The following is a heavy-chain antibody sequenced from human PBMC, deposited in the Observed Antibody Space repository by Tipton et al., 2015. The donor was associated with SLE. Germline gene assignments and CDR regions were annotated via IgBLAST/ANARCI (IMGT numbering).Heavy chain of an antibody. CDR1: GGSISRYY. CDR3: ASGRAVAGGDYFDY. Sequence: TLSLTCTVSGGSISRYYWSWIRQPPGKGLEWIGYIYYSGSTNYNPSHKSRVTISVDTSKNQFSLKRSSVTAADTAVYYCASGRAVAGGDYFDYWGQGTLVTVSS. V-gene: IGHV4-59*01. D-gene: IGHD6-19*01. J-gene: IGHJ4*02. CDR2: IYYSGST.